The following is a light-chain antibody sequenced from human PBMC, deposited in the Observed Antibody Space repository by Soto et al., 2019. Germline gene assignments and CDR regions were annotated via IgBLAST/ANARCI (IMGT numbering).Light chain of an antibody. CDR3: QKLNAYPPWT. Sequence: DIQMSHSHSSLSASVGDRVTITCRASQSISSWLAWYQQMPGKAPKLLIYDASSLHSGVPSRFSGSRSGTDFTLTISSLQPEDFATYFCQKLNAYPPWTFGQGTKVDIK. V-gene: IGKV1-5*01. J-gene: IGKJ1*01. CDR2: DAS. CDR1: QSISSW.